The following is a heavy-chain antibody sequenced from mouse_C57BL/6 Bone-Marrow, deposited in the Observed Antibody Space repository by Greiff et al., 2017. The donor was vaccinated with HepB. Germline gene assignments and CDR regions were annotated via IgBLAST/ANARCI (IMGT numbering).Heavy chain of an antibody. J-gene: IGHJ2*01. CDR1: GISITTGNYR. D-gene: IGHD2-1*01. Sequence: EVKLQESGPGLVKPSQTVFLTCTVTGISITTGNYRWSWIRQFPGNKLEWIGYIYYSGTITYNPSLTSRTTITRDTPKDQFFLEINSLTAEDTATYSCARVYGNYFDYWGQGTTLTVS. CDR2: IYYSGTI. V-gene: IGHV3-5*01. CDR3: ARVYGNYFDY.